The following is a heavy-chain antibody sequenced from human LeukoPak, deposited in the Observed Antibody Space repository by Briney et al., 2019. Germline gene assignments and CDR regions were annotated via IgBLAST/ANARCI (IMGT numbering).Heavy chain of an antibody. V-gene: IGHV7-4-1*02. J-gene: IGHJ4*02. CDR2: INTNTGNP. Sequence: ASVKVSCKASGYTFTSYAMNWVRQAPGQGLEWMGWINTNTGNPTYAQGFTGRFVFSLDTSVSTAYLQISSLKVEDTAVYYCARGGSGSYYIPPFDYWGQGTLVTVSS. CDR1: GYTFTSYA. CDR3: ARGGSGSYYIPPFDY. D-gene: IGHD3-10*01.